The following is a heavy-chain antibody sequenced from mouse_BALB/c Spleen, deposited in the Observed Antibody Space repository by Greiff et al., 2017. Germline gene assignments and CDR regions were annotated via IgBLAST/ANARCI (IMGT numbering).Heavy chain of an antibody. V-gene: IGHV1S34*01. D-gene: IGHD2-1*01. CDR1: GYSFTGYY. J-gene: IGHJ1*01. CDR3: ARSGYGNRYFDV. CDR2: ISCYNGAT. Sequence: LVKTGASVKISCTASGYSFTGYYMHWVKQSHGKSLEWIGYISCYNGATSYNQKFKGKATFTVDKSSSTAYMELSSLTSEDSAVYYCARSGYGNRYFDVWGAGTTVTVSS.